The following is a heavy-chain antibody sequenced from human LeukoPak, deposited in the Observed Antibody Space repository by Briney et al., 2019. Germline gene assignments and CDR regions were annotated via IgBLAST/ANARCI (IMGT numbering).Heavy chain of an antibody. CDR3: ARRGAGSGWYGGDY. J-gene: IGHJ4*02. CDR2: IYHSGST. CDR1: GGSISSSNW. D-gene: IGHD6-19*01. Sequence: SETLSLTCAVSGGSISSSNWWSWVRQPPGKGLEWIGEIYHSGSTSYNPSLKSRVTISVDKSKNQFSLKLSSVTAADTAVYYCARRGAGSGWYGGDYWGQGTLVTVSS. V-gene: IGHV4-4*02.